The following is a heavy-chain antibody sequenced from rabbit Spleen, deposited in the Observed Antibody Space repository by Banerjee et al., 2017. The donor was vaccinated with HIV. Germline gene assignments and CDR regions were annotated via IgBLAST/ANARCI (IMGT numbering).Heavy chain of an antibody. CDR3: ARGLLAGSASWLGYLDL. J-gene: IGHJ4*01. CDR2: IDSVFGIT. D-gene: IGHD3-1*01. CDR1: GFTLSSYYM. Sequence: QEQLEESAGGLVQPGGSLKLSCKASGFTLSSYYMNWVRQAPGKGLEWIGYIDSVFGITYYATWAKGRFTISRASSTTVFLQMPSLTAADTATYFCARGLLAGSASWLGYLDLWGPGTLVTVS. V-gene: IGHV1S45*01.